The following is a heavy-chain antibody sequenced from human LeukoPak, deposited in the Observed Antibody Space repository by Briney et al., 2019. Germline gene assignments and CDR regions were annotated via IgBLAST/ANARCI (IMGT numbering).Heavy chain of an antibody. V-gene: IGHV4-4*07. J-gene: IGHJ4*02. CDR3: ERDYFRTGPHDS. CDR1: VGSISSYY. Sequence: SETLSLTCTVSVGSISSYYWSWIRQPAGKGLEWIGRIYHSGSTYYNPSLKSRGTISVDTSKNQFSLKLSSVTAADTAVYYCERDYFRTGPHDSWGQGTLVTVSS. CDR2: IYHSGST. D-gene: IGHD3/OR15-3a*01.